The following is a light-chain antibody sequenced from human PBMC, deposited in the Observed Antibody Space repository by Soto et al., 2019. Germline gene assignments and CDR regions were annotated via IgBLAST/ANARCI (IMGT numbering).Light chain of an antibody. CDR2: GAS. V-gene: IGKV3-20*01. CDR1: QSVSNY. CDR3: QQYSRSPRT. Sequence: EIVLTQSPGTLSLSPGERATLSCRASQSVSNYLAWYQQKPGQAPRLLIYGASNRATGIPDRFSGSGSETAFTLTISRLEPEDFAVYYCQQYSRSPRTFGQGTRLEIK. J-gene: IGKJ5*01.